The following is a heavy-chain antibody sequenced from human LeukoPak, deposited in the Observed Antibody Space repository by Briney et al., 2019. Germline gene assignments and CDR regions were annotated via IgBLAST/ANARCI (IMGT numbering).Heavy chain of an antibody. CDR3: ATAHQLLRDPFDY. D-gene: IGHD2-2*01. CDR2: FDPEDGET. Sequence: ASVKVSCKVSGYTFTELSMHWVRQAPGKGLEWMGGFDPEDGETIYAQKFQGRVTMTEDTSTDTAYMELSSLRSEDTAVYYCATAHQLLRDPFDYWGQGTLVTVSS. V-gene: IGHV1-24*01. CDR1: GYTFTELS. J-gene: IGHJ4*02.